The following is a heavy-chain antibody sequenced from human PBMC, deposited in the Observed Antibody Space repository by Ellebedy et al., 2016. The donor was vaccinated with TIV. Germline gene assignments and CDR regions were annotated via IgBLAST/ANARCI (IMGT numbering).Heavy chain of an antibody. Sequence: GGSLRLSCAASGFTFSTYAMSWVRQAPGKGLEWVSAISGSGGSTYYADSVKGRFTISRDNSKNTLYLQMNSLRAEDTAVYYCATDGSGSWYYYGMDVWGQGTTVTVSS. CDR3: ATDGSGSWYYYGMDV. CDR1: GFTFSTYA. D-gene: IGHD3-10*01. J-gene: IGHJ6*02. V-gene: IGHV3-23*01. CDR2: ISGSGGST.